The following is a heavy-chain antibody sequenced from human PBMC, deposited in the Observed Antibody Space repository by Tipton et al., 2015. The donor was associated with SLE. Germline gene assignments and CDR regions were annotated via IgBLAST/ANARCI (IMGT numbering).Heavy chain of an antibody. V-gene: IGHV4-4*08. Sequence: TLSLTCTVSGGSISSYYWSWIRQPPGKGLEWIGYIYTSGSTNYNPSLKSRVTISVDTSKNQFSLKLSSVTAAGTAVYYCARDVAPLYWGQGTLVTVSS. D-gene: IGHD2-21*01. CDR1: GGSISSYY. J-gene: IGHJ4*02. CDR3: ARDVAPLY. CDR2: IYTSGST.